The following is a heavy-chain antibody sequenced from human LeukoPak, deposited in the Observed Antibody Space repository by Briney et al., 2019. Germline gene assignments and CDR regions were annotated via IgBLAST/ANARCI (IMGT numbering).Heavy chain of an antibody. V-gene: IGHV3-23*01. Sequence: GGSLRLSCAASRFSFSTYAMSWVRESPARGLEWVSSLRGNGDTFYADSVKGRFTLSRDDSRNTVYLQLNNLRVEDTARYYCAKANWVSNADAVSWGQGTVVTVSS. CDR2: LRGNGDT. J-gene: IGHJ4*02. CDR1: RFSFSTYA. CDR3: AKANWVSNADAVS. D-gene: IGHD1-1*01.